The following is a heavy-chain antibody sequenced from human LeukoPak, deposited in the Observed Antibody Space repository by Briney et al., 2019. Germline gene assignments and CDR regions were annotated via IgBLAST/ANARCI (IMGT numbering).Heavy chain of an antibody. CDR1: GFTFSNAW. CDR2: IKSKTDGGTT. CDR3: TTEGYDSSGYPLDY. D-gene: IGHD3-22*01. V-gene: IGHV3-15*01. Sequence: GGSLRLSCAASGFTFSNAWMSWVRQAPGKGLEWVGRIKSKTDGGTTDYAAPVKGRFTISRDDSKNTLYLQMNSLKTEDTAVYYCTTEGYDSSGYPLDYWGQGTLVTVSS. J-gene: IGHJ4*02.